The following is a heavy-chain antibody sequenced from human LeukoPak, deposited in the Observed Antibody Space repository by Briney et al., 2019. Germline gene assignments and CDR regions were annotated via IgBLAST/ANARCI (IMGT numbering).Heavy chain of an antibody. J-gene: IGHJ4*02. V-gene: IGHV3-23*01. D-gene: IGHD3-22*01. CDR3: AKLDYYDTH. Sequence: QPGGSLRLSCAASGFTFSNFWMTWVRQAPGKGLEWVSSITGSSASTYYADSVKGRFTISRDNSKNTLYLQMNSLRAEDTAVYFCAKLDYYDTHWGQGTLVTVSS. CDR1: GFTFSNFW. CDR2: ITGSSAST.